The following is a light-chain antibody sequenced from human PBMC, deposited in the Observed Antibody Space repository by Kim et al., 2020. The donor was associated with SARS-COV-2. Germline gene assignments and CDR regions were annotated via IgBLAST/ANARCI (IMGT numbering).Light chain of an antibody. J-gene: IGLJ2*01. CDR1: SSNIGADYN. CDR3: QSYDSSLSTAI. CDR2: ENN. Sequence: QSALTQPPSVSGAPGQGVTISCIGSSSNIGADYNVHWYQQSPGTAPKLLIYENNKRPPGVPDRFFGSKSGTSASLAITGLQAEDAAEYYCQSYDSSLSTAIFGGGTQLTVL. V-gene: IGLV1-40*01.